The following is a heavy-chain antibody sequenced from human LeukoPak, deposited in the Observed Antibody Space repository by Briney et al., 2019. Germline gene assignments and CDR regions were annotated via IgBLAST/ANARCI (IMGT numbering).Heavy chain of an antibody. CDR3: ARPNGDYHNWFDP. J-gene: IGHJ5*02. Sequence: ASVQVSCKASGYTFTGYYIHWVRQAPGQGLEWMGWINPNSGDTNYAQKFQDRVTLSRDTSISTAYMELTNLRSDDTAVYYCARPNGDYHNWFDPWGQGTLVTVSS. CDR2: INPNSGDT. V-gene: IGHV1-2*02. D-gene: IGHD4-17*01. CDR1: GYTFTGYY.